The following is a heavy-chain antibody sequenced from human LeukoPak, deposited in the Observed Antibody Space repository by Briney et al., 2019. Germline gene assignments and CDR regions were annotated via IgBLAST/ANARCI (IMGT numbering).Heavy chain of an antibody. Sequence: PGRSLRLSCAASGFTFSSYGMHWVRQAPGKGLEWVAVISYDGSNKYYADSVKGRFTISRDNSKNTLYLQMNSLRAEDTAVYYCAKAAGRGPLWLSRDWYFDLWGRGTLVTVSS. CDR1: GFTFSSYG. CDR2: ISYDGSNK. V-gene: IGHV3-30*18. J-gene: IGHJ2*01. CDR3: AKAAGRGPLWLSRDWYFDL. D-gene: IGHD5-18*01.